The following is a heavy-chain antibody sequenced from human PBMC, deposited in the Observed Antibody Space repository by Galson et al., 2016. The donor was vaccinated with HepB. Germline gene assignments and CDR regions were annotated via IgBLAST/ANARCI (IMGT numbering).Heavy chain of an antibody. V-gene: IGHV4-59*01. CDR2: IHDSGTT. D-gene: IGHD3-3*01. J-gene: IGHJ5*02. CDR3: ARDPGYYHRWFDP. Sequence: LTCTVSHGPIGGDYWTWIRQSPGKGLEWIGYIHDSGTTAYNPSLKSRVTISIDPPNSQFSLRMTSVTAADTAVYYCARDPGYYHRWFDPWGQGALVTVPS. CDR1: HGPIGGDY.